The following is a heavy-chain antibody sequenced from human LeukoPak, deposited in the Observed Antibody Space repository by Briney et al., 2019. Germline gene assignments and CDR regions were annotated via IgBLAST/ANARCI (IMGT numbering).Heavy chain of an antibody. CDR2: INPNSGGT. V-gene: IGHV1-2*02. Sequence: GAPVKVSCKASGYTFTGYYMHWVRQAPGQGLEWMGWINPNSGGTNYAQKFQGRVTMTRDTSISTAYMELSRLRSDDTAVYYCARSTVGYCSSTSCYTGNWFDPWGQGTLVTVSS. CDR1: GYTFTGYY. D-gene: IGHD2-2*02. J-gene: IGHJ5*02. CDR3: ARSTVGYCSSTSCYTGNWFDP.